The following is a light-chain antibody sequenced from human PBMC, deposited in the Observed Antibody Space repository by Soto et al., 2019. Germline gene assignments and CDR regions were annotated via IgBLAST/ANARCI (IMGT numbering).Light chain of an antibody. Sequence: DIVMTQSPDSLAVSLGERATINCKSSQSVLYSSNNKNYLAWYQQKPGQPRKLLIYWASTRESGVPDRFSGSGSETDFTVTVSSLQAEDVAVYYCQQYYSTPQTFGQGTKVEIK. J-gene: IGKJ1*01. CDR3: QQYYSTPQT. CDR1: QSVLYSSNNKNY. CDR2: WAS. V-gene: IGKV4-1*01.